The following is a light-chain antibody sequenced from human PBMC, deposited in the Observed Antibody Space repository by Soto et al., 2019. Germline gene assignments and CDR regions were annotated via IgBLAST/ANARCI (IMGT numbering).Light chain of an antibody. CDR1: SSDIGSDT. CDR2: RNY. V-gene: IGLV1-47*01. Sequence: QSVLTQPPSASGTPGQRVTISCSRSSSDIGSDTINWYQQFPGAAPKLLIYRNYQRPSGVPDRFSGSKSGTSASLAISGLRSEDEADYYCAAWDDSLSGRVFGGGTKLTVL. J-gene: IGLJ3*02. CDR3: AAWDDSLSGRV.